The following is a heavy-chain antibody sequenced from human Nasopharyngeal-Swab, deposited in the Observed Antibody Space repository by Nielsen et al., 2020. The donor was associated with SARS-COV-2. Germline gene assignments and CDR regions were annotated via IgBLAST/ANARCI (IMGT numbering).Heavy chain of an antibody. D-gene: IGHD6-19*01. CDR1: EFTFSKYW. V-gene: IGHV3-7*01. Sequence: GESLKISCVASEFTFSKYWMNWVRQAPGKGLEWVANIKEDGSEKHYVDSVKGRFTISRDNAKNSLYLQMNSLTAEDTAVYYCAKAKTRGLTVAAHRGGWYFDLWGRGTLVTVSS. CDR2: IKEDGSEK. CDR3: AKAKTRGLTVAAHRGGWYFDL. J-gene: IGHJ2*01.